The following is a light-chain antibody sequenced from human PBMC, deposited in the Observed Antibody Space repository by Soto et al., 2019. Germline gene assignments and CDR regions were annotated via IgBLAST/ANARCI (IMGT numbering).Light chain of an antibody. CDR1: SSDVGGYNY. V-gene: IGLV2-8*01. J-gene: IGLJ2*01. Sequence: QSALTQPPSASGSPGQSVTISCTGTSSDVGGYNYVSWYQQHPGKAPKLMIYEVSKRPSGVPDRFSCSKSGNTASLTVSGLQAEDEADYYCRSYAGSNHLGVFGGGTKLTVL. CDR3: RSYAGSNHLGV. CDR2: EVS.